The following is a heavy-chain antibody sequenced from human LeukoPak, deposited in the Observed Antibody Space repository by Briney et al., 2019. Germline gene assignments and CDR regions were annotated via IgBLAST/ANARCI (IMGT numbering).Heavy chain of an antibody. V-gene: IGHV1-18*04. CDR2: ISDCNGNT. Sequence: ASVQVSCKGSGYTFSDYFLHWVRQAPGKGLEWMGWISDCNGNTNYAQKLQGRVTMTTDTSTSTAYMELKSLRSDDTAVYYCARDDYYDSSGYYPFDYWGQGTLVTVSS. D-gene: IGHD3-22*01. CDR3: ARDDYYDSSGYYPFDY. CDR1: GYTFSDYF. J-gene: IGHJ4*02.